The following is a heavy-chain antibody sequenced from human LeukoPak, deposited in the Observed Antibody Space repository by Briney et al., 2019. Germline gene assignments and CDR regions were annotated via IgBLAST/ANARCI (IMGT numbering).Heavy chain of an antibody. CDR3: ASRGYNSGFNWFDP. Sequence: SETLSLTCAVYGGSFSGYYWSWIRQPPGKGLEWIGEINHSGSTNYNPSLKSRVTISVDTSKNQFSLKLSSVTAADTALYYCASRGYNSGFNWFDPWGQGTLVTVSS. D-gene: IGHD5-18*01. J-gene: IGHJ5*02. CDR2: INHSGST. V-gene: IGHV4-34*01. CDR1: GGSFSGYY.